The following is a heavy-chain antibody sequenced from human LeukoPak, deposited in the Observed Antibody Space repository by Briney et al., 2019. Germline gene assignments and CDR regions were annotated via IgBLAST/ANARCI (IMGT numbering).Heavy chain of an antibody. V-gene: IGHV4-4*02. CDR3: AGLVGRYSSGLYYYYFDY. Sequence: SETLSLTCTVSGDSINSLDLWSWVRQPPGKGLEWIGEMYLSGTTHSNPSVKSRVTISIDKSKNQFFLNLSSVTAADTAVYYCAGLVGRYSSGLYYYYFDYWGRGTLVTVSS. J-gene: IGHJ4*02. CDR1: GDSINSLDL. CDR2: MYLSGTT. D-gene: IGHD3-22*01.